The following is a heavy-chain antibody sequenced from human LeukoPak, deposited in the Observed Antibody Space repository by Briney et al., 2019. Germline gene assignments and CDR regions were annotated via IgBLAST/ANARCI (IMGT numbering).Heavy chain of an antibody. D-gene: IGHD3-3*01. CDR1: GYTFTSYG. Sequence: GASVKVSCKASGYTFTSYGISWVRQAPGQGLEWMGWISAYNGNTNYAQKLQGRVTMTTDKSPSTAYMELRSLRSDDTAVYYCARGWSGYYLYYYYYMDVWGKGTTVTVSS. J-gene: IGHJ6*03. CDR3: ARGWSGYYLYYYYYMDV. CDR2: ISAYNGNT. V-gene: IGHV1-18*01.